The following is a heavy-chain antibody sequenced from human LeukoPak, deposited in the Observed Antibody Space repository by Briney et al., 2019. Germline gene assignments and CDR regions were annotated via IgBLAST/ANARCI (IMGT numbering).Heavy chain of an antibody. Sequence: GGSLRLSCAASGFTFSSYAMHWVRQAPGKGLEWVAVISYDGSNKYYADSVKGRFTISRDNSKNTLYLQMNSLRAEDTAVYYCARDREMATTGGYFDYWGQGTLVTVSS. J-gene: IGHJ4*02. V-gene: IGHV3-30-3*01. CDR3: ARDREMATTGGYFDY. CDR1: GFTFSSYA. CDR2: ISYDGSNK. D-gene: IGHD5-24*01.